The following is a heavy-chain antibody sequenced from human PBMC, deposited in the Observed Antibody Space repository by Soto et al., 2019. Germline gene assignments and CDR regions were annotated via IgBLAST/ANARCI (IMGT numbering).Heavy chain of an antibody. V-gene: IGHV4-39*01. Sequence: PSETLSLTCSVSGDSINSDKYYWGWIRQPPGKGLECIGSIYYRGNTYYNPSLQTRVTISLDKSKSQFSLKLNSVTAADSAVYFCARLEGLATISYYFDFWGQGALVTVSS. CDR3: ARLEGLATISYYFDF. CDR1: GDSINSDKYY. D-gene: IGHD3-9*01. J-gene: IGHJ4*02. CDR2: IYYRGNT.